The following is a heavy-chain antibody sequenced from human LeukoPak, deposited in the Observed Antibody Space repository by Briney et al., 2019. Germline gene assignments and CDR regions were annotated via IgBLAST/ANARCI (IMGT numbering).Heavy chain of an antibody. CDR1: GFTFSSYS. D-gene: IGHD6-19*01. J-gene: IGHJ4*02. CDR3: AREVQWLVTSVWDY. V-gene: IGHV3-21*01. Sequence: KSGGSLRLSCAASGFTFSSYSMNWARQAPGKGLEWVSSISSSSSYIYYADSVKGRFTISRDNAKNSLYLQMNSLRAEDTAVYYCAREVQWLVTSVWDYWGQGTLVTVSS. CDR2: ISSSSSYI.